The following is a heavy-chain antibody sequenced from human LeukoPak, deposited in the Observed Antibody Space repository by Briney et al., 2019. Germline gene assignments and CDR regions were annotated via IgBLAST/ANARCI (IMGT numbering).Heavy chain of an antibody. CDR3: ARDRAVTQVWVEFDS. CDR2: IRDSGAT. D-gene: IGHD3-16*01. Sequence: GGSLRLSCAGSGFSVSNYYMNWVRQAPGMGLEWVSLIRDSGATFYADSVKGRFTISRDNSKNTIYLQMNRLRVEDTAVYFCARDRAVTQVWVEFDSWGQGTLVTVSS. V-gene: IGHV3-66*03. J-gene: IGHJ5*01. CDR1: GFSVSNYY.